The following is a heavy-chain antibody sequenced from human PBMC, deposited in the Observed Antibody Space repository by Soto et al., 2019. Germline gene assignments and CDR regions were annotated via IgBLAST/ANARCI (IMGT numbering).Heavy chain of an antibody. Sequence: QVQLVQSGAEVKKPGSSVKVSCKASGGSLSNYGISWVRQAPGQGLEWMGGIIPVLGTANYAQKFQGRVTITAAESTSIVYREVISMRSEDTAVYYCARGDATKIVVTTYYGMDVWGQGTTVTVSS. CDR2: IIPVLGTA. D-gene: IGHD4-17*01. J-gene: IGHJ6*02. V-gene: IGHV1-69*12. CDR3: ARGDATKIVVTTYYGMDV. CDR1: GGSLSNYG.